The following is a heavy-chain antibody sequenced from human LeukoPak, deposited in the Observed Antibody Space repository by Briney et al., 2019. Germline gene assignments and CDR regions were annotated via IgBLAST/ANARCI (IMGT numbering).Heavy chain of an antibody. CDR3: ARDDNFQFDS. V-gene: IGHV1-2*02. Sequence: ASVKVSCKASGYTFTAYYMHRVRQAPGQGLEWMGWINPNTGGTNYAPKFQGRVTMTRDTSISTAYMVLSSLTFDDTAVYYCARDDNFQFDSWGQGTLVTVSS. J-gene: IGHJ4*02. CDR1: GYTFTAYY. CDR2: INPNTGGT. D-gene: IGHD1-1*01.